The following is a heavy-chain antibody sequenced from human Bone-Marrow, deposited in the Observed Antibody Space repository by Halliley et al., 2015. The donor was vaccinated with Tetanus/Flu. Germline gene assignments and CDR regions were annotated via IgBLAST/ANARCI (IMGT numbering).Heavy chain of an antibody. V-gene: IGHV3-23*01. J-gene: IGHJ6*02. CDR1: GFTFRRFA. CDR2: VSSSGRTT. D-gene: IGHD5-12*01. CDR3: AKGGYSAYGWYYGIDV. Sequence: CAASGFTFRRFATRWVRQAPEKGLEWVSGVSSSGRTTYYADSVKGRFTISRDNSKNTLIVQMNSLRAEDTALYYCAKGGYSAYGWYYGIDVWGQGTTVSFSS.